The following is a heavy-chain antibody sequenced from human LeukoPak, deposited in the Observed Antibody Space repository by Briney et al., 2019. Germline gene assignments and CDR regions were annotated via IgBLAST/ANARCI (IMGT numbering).Heavy chain of an antibody. J-gene: IGHJ6*03. CDR3: ARQNPYTTSSFFYYMDV. CDR2: IYYTGSI. CDR1: GVSSSSSSYY. Sequence: SETLSLTCTVSGVSSSSSSYYWGWIRQPPGKRLEWIGSIYYTGSIYYNPSLKSRITMSEDKSKNQFSLKLSSVTAADTAVYYCARQNPYTTSSFFYYMDVWGKGTTVTVSS. D-gene: IGHD2-2*02. V-gene: IGHV4-39*01.